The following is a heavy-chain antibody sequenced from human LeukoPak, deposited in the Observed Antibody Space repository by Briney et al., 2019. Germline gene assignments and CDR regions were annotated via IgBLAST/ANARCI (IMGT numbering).Heavy chain of an antibody. CDR3: AKAPVTSCRGAYCYPFDS. Sequence: GGSLRLSCAASGFTLSTYAMSWVRQTPGKGLEWVAATSSSDAGTYHADSVRGRFTISRDNSRNTLYLQMNSLRAEDAAVYFCAKAPVTSCRGAYCYPFDSWGQGTLVTVSS. CDR1: GFTLSTYA. V-gene: IGHV3-23*01. J-gene: IGHJ4*02. CDR2: TSSSDAGT. D-gene: IGHD2-21*01.